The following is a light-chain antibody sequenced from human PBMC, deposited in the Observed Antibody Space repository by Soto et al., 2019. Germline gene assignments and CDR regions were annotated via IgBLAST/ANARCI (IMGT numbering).Light chain of an antibody. V-gene: IGLV2-14*03. CDR3: SSYTSRSTVL. Sequence: QSALTQPASASRSPGQSIIIPCTGTSSDVGGYNYVSWYQHHPGKAPKLMIYDVTNRPSGVSNRFSGSKSGNTASLNISGLLAEDEANYYCSSYTSRSTVLFGGGTKLTLL. CDR2: DVT. J-gene: IGLJ2*01. CDR1: SSDVGGYNY.